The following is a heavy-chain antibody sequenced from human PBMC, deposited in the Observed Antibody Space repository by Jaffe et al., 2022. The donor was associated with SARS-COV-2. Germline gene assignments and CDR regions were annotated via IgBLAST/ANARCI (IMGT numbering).Heavy chain of an antibody. Sequence: QVQLVESGGGVVQPGRSLRLSCAASGFTFSSYAMHWVRQAPGKGLEWVAVISYDGSNKYYADSVKGRFTISRDNSKNTLYLQMNSLRAEDTAVYYCAREMTTVTYFDYWGQGTLVTVSS. J-gene: IGHJ4*02. D-gene: IGHD4-17*01. CDR1: GFTFSSYA. CDR3: AREMTTVTYFDY. CDR2: ISYDGSNK. V-gene: IGHV3-30*04.